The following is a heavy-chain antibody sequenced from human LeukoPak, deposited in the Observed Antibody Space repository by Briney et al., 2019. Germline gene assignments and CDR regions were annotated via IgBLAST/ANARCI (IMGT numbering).Heavy chain of an antibody. CDR2: ISGSGGST. CDR1: GFTFSSYA. CDR3: ARAFNDAFDI. J-gene: IGHJ3*02. Sequence: PGGSLRLSCAASGFTFSSYAMSWVRQAPGKGLEWVSAISGSGGSTYYADSVKGRFTISRDNTKNSLYLQMNSLRAEDTAVYYCARAFNDAFDIWGQGTMVTVSS. V-gene: IGHV3-23*01.